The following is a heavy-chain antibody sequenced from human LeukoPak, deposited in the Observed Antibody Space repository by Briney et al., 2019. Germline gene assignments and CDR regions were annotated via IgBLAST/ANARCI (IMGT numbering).Heavy chain of an antibody. Sequence: SETVSLTCTVSGGSISSYYWSWIRQPAGKGLEWIGRIYTSGSTNYNPSLKSRVTMSVDTSKNQFSLKLSSVTAADTAVYYCARLLTPYYYYYYMDVWGKGTTVTVSS. CDR2: IYTSGST. CDR3: ARLLTPYYYYYYMDV. D-gene: IGHD4-23*01. J-gene: IGHJ6*03. CDR1: GGSISSYY. V-gene: IGHV4-4*07.